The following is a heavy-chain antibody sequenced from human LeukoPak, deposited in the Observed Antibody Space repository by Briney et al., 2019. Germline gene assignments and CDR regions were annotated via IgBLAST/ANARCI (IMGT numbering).Heavy chain of an antibody. J-gene: IGHJ4*02. V-gene: IGHV1-46*01. CDR1: GYSFSDFY. D-gene: IGHD6-13*01. Sequence: VASVKVSCKASGYSFSDFYMVWERQAPGQGLEWMGVINPSGVTTTYAQKFQGRVSMTRDMSTSTVYLELRSLRSGDTAVYYCAREDQVTSAGLFDSWGQGTLVTVSS. CDR2: INPSGVTT. CDR3: AREDQVTSAGLFDS.